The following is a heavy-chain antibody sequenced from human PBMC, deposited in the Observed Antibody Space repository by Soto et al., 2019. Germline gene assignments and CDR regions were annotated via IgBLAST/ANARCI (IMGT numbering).Heavy chain of an antibody. CDR2: ISPRSGDH. CDR1: GYNFSTHY. D-gene: IGHD5-12*01. CDR3: AKGGGYGHGH. V-gene: IGHV1-2*02. J-gene: IGHJ4*02. Sequence: VQSGAEVTKPGASVKVSCKTSGYNFSTHYIHWVRQPPGQGLEWMGWISPRSGDHHSADKFQDRSTRTTDTAITTAFMQLSGLRVNDSAVYYCAKGGGYGHGHWGQGTPINVSS.